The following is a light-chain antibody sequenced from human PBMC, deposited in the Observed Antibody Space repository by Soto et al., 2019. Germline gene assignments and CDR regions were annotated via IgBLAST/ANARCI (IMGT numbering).Light chain of an antibody. V-gene: IGLV1-40*01. CDR1: SSNIGAGYD. CDR2: GNN. Sequence: QSVLTQPPSVSGAQGQRVTISCTGSSSNIGAGYDVHWYQQVPGTAPKLLIYGNNNRPSRVPDRFSGSKSGTSASLAITGLQAEDEADYYCQSHDNSLSGHVVFGGGTKLTVL. CDR3: QSHDNSLSGHVV. J-gene: IGLJ2*01.